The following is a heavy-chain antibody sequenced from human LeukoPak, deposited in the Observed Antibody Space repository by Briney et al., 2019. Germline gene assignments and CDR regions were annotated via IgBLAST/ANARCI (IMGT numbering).Heavy chain of an antibody. D-gene: IGHD2-15*01. CDR1: GFTFSSYW. V-gene: IGHV4-34*01. Sequence: GSLRLSCAASGFTFSSYWMSWVRQPPGKGLEWIGEINHSGSTNYNPSLKSRVTISVDTSKNQFSLKLSSVTAADTAVYYCARRRRYCSGGSCYSASYYYGMDVWGQGTTVTVSS. CDR2: INHSGST. J-gene: IGHJ6*02. CDR3: ARRRRYCSGGSCYSASYYYGMDV.